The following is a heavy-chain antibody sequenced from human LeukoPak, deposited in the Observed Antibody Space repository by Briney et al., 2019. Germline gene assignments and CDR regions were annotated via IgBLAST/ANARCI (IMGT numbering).Heavy chain of an antibody. V-gene: IGHV1-24*01. Sequence: ASVKVCCKVSGYTLTELSMHWVRQAPGRGLEWMGGFDPEDGETIYAQKFQGRVTMTEDTSTDTAYMELSSLRSEDTAVYYCATADLSSYYYDSSGYYFGYWGQGTLVTVSS. CDR1: GYTLTELS. J-gene: IGHJ4*02. D-gene: IGHD3-22*01. CDR2: FDPEDGET. CDR3: ATADLSSYYYDSSGYYFGY.